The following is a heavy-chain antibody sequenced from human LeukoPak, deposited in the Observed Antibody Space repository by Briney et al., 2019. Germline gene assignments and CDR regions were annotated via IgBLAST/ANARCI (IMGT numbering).Heavy chain of an antibody. CDR2: IHAGDSHA. Sequence: GESLKISCKGYGNTFTNYWIGWVRQMPGKGLEWMGIIHAGDSHAEYSPSFQGQVTISADKSISTAYLQWSSLKASDTAMYYCARGYHGDYRWDYWGQGTLVTVSS. D-gene: IGHD4-17*01. V-gene: IGHV5-51*01. CDR3: ARGYHGDYRWDY. CDR1: GNTFTNYW. J-gene: IGHJ4*02.